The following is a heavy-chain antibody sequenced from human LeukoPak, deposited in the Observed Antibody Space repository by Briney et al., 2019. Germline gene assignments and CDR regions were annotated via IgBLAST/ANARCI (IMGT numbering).Heavy chain of an antibody. CDR1: GFTFSSYA. J-gene: IGHJ4*02. CDR2: IKEDGTRD. V-gene: IGHV3-7*01. CDR3: ARDTKGGYFDL. Sequence: GGSLRLSCAASGFTFSSYAMSWVRQAPGKGLEWLANIKEDGTRDYYVESVKGRFTISKDNAKTSLYLQLSSLRAGDTAVYYCARDTKGGYFDLWGQGTLVTVSS.